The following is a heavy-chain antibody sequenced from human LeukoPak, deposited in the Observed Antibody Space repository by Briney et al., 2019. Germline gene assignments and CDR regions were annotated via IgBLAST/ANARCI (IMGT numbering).Heavy chain of an antibody. CDR3: PKDLGLLFGESDAFDI. D-gene: IGHD3-10*01. V-gene: IGHV3-30*02. CDR1: GFTFSSYG. CDR2: IRYDGSNK. J-gene: IGHJ3*02. Sequence: AGGSLRLSCAASGFTFSSYGMHWVRQAPGKGLEWVAFIRYDGSNKYYADSVKGRFTISRDNSKNTLYLQMNSLRAEDTAVYYCPKDLGLLFGESDAFDIWGQGTMVTVSS.